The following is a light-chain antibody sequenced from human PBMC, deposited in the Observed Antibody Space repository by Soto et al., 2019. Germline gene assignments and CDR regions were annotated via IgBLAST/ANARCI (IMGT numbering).Light chain of an antibody. CDR3: QQYYDWPLA. CDR1: QSVSSN. Sequence: EIVMTQSPATLSVSPGERATLSCRASQSVSSNLAWYQQKPGQAPRLLIYGASTRASTIPARFSRSGSGTEFTLTISSLQSADFAVYYCQQYYDWPLAFGQGTKVEIK. J-gene: IGKJ1*01. CDR2: GAS. V-gene: IGKV3-15*01.